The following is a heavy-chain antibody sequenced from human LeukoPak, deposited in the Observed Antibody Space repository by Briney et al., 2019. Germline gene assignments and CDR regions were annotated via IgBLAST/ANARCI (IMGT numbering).Heavy chain of an antibody. V-gene: IGHV3-48*03. Sequence: GGSLRLSCAASGFAFSSYEMNWVRQAPGKGLEWVSSISSSGSSKYYADSLKGRFTISRDNARNSLYLQMNSLRAEDTAVYYCHYDSSGHDAFDIWGQGTMVTVSS. CDR2: ISSSGSSK. J-gene: IGHJ3*02. CDR1: GFAFSSYE. CDR3: HYDSSGHDAFDI. D-gene: IGHD3-22*01.